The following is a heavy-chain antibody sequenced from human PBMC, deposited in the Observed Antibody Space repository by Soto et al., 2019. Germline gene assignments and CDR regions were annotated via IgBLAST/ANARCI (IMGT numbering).Heavy chain of an antibody. CDR1: GFTFSSYW. CDR3: ARDHGCSSTSCYALTAYYYYYYMDV. J-gene: IGHJ6*03. D-gene: IGHD2-2*01. V-gene: IGHV3-7*01. Sequence: GGSLRLSCAASGFTFSSYWMSWVRQAPGKGLEWVANIKQDGSEKYYVDSVKGRFTISRDNAKNSLYLQMNSLRAEDMAVYYCARDHGCSSTSCYALTAYYYYYYMDVWGKGTTVTVSS. CDR2: IKQDGSEK.